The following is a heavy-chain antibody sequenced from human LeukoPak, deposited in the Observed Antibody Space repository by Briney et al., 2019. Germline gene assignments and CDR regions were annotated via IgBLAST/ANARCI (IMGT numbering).Heavy chain of an antibody. CDR2: IYYSGST. D-gene: IGHD3-10*01. Sequence: SETLSLTCTVSGGSISSYYWSWIRQPPGKGLEWIGYIYYSGSTNYNPSLKSRATMSVDTSKNQFSLKLSSVTAADTAVYYCARSRSHNPFGEFDYWGQGTLVTVSS. CDR1: GGSISSYY. V-gene: IGHV4-59*12. J-gene: IGHJ4*02. CDR3: ARSRSHNPFGEFDY.